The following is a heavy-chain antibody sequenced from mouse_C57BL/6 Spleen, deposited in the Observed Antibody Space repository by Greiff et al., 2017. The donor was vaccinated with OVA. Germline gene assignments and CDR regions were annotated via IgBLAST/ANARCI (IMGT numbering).Heavy chain of an antibody. CDR2: IYPGDGDT. Sequence: VKLMESGPELVKPGASVKISCKASGYAFSSSWMNWVKQRPGKGLEWIGRIYPGDGDTNYNGKFKGKATLTADKSSSTAYMQLSSLTSEDSAVYFCARDRWFAYWGQGTLVTVSA. V-gene: IGHV1-82*01. CDR3: ARDRWFAY. CDR1: GYAFSSSW. J-gene: IGHJ3*01.